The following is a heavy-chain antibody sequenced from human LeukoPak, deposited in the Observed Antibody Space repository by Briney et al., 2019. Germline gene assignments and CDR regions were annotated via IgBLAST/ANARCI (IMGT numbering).Heavy chain of an antibody. CDR1: GFTVSSNY. J-gene: IGHJ4*02. CDR3: ARDILTGSIEV. V-gene: IGHV3-53*01. D-gene: IGHD3-9*01. CDR2: IYSGGST. Sequence: GSLRLSCAASGFTVSSNYMSWVRQAPGKGLEWVSVIYSGGSTYYADSVKGRFTISGDNSKNTLYLQMNSLRAEDTAVYYCARDILTGSIEVWGQGTLVTVSS.